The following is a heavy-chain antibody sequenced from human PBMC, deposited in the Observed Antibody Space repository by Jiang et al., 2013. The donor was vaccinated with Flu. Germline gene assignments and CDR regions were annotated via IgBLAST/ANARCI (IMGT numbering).Heavy chain of an antibody. D-gene: IGHD6-6*01. Sequence: EWIGYIYYSGSTYYNPSLKSRVTISVDTSKNQFSLKLSSVTAADTAVYYCARGGGGGYSSSSPFDYWGQGTLVTVSS. V-gene: IGHV4-31*02. CDR3: ARGGGGGYSSSSPFDY. J-gene: IGHJ4*02. CDR2: IYYSGST.